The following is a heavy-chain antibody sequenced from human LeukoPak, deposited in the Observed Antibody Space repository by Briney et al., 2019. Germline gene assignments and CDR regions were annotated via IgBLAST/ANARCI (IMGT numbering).Heavy chain of an antibody. D-gene: IGHD3-16*02. CDR1: GFIFSNNW. V-gene: IGHV3-7*01. J-gene: IGHJ5*02. CDR2: IKQDGSEK. Sequence: PGGSLRLSCAASGFIFSNNWMSWVRQAPGKGLEWVANIKQDGSEKYYVDSVKGRFTISRDNAKNSLYLQMSSLRAEDTAVYYCARGVIIRGRLDPWGQGTLVTVSS. CDR3: ARGVIIRGRLDP.